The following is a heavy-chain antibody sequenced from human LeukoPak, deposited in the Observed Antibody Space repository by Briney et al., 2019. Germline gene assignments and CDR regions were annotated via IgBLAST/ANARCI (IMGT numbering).Heavy chain of an antibody. V-gene: IGHV1-2*04. CDR1: GYTFTCHY. D-gene: IGHD6-13*01. CDR2: INPNSGGT. CDR3: AREYSSSWFDY. Sequence: GASVKVSCKASGYTFTCHYMHWVRQAPGQGLEWMGWINPNSGGTNYAEKFQGWLTMTRDTSISTLYMEMSRLRSDDTAVYYCAREYSSSWFDYGGQGTLVTVYS. J-gene: IGHJ4*02.